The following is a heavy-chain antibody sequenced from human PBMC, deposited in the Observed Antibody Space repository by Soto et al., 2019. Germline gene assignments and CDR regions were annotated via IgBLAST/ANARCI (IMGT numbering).Heavy chain of an antibody. V-gene: IGHV5-51*01. Sequence: GESVKISCXGSGYSFTSYWIGWVRQMPGKGLEWMGIIYPGDSDTRYSPSFQGQVTISADKSISTAYLQWSSLKASDTAMYYCARVYSGSYFYFDYWGQGTLVTVSS. CDR1: GYSFTSYW. CDR3: ARVYSGSYFYFDY. J-gene: IGHJ4*02. D-gene: IGHD1-26*01. CDR2: IYPGDSDT.